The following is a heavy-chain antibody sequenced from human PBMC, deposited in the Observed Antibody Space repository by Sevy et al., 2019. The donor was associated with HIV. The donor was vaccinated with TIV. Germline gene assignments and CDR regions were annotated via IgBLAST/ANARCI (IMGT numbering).Heavy chain of an antibody. CDR2: IKQDGSEK. Sequence: GGSLRLSCAASGFTFSRYWMTWVRQAPGKGLEWVANIKQDGSEKYYMDSVKGRFTISRDNAKKSLFLQMNSLRAEDTAVYYCARDGGSTDRGMDVWGQGTTVIVSS. J-gene: IGHJ6*02. V-gene: IGHV3-7*01. D-gene: IGHD3-16*01. CDR1: GFTFSRYW. CDR3: ARDGGSTDRGMDV.